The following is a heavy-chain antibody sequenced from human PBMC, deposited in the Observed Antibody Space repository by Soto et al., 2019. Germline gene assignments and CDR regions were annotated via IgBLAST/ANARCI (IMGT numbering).Heavy chain of an antibody. CDR1: GGSISSYY. V-gene: IGHV4-59*12. CDR3: AVETVGGSPGDC. Sequence: PSETLSLTCTVSGGSISSYYWSWIREPPGKGLEWIGYIYYSGITKYSPSLKSRVTMSLDTSKNQFSLTVNSVTAADTAMYYCAVETVGGSPGDCWGQGTLVTVSS. J-gene: IGHJ1*01. CDR2: IYYSGIT. D-gene: IGHD1-26*01.